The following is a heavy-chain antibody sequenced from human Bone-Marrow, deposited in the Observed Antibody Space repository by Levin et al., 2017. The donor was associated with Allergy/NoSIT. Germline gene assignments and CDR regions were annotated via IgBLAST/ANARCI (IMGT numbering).Heavy chain of an antibody. Sequence: GGSLRLSCEASGFTFRSYWMHWVRQAPGTGLVWVSRINSDGSITNHADSVKGRFTISRDNARNTLFLQMTSLRADDTGVYYCAREIVFSGIGAYYWGQGALVTVSS. CDR1: GFTFRSYW. CDR3: AREIVFSGIGAYY. CDR2: INSDGSIT. D-gene: IGHD5/OR15-5a*01. J-gene: IGHJ4*02. V-gene: IGHV3-74*01.